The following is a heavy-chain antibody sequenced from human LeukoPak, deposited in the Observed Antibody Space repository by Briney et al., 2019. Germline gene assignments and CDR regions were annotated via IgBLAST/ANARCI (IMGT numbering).Heavy chain of an antibody. D-gene: IGHD6-19*01. V-gene: IGHV1-8*01. J-gene: IGHJ4*02. CDR2: MNPNSGNT. Sequence: ASVKVSCKASGYTFTSYDINWVRQATGQGLEWMGWMNPNSGNTGYAQKFQGRVTMTRNTSISTAYMELSSLRSEDTAVYYCARDVGYSSGWHWDYWGQGTLVTVSS. CDR3: ARDVGYSSGWHWDY. CDR1: GYTFTSYD.